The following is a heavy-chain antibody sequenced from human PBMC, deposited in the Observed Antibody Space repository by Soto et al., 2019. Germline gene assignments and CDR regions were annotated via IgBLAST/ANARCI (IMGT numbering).Heavy chain of an antibody. CDR2: ISSSGSTI. Sequence: LILSCAASVFTFSSYEMNWVRQAPGKGLEWVSYISSSGSTIYYADSVKGLFTISRDNAKNSRYLQMNSPRAEDTAVHYCARSIAARPGDYWGQGTLVTVSS. CDR1: VFTFSSYE. J-gene: IGHJ4*02. CDR3: ARSIAARPGDY. V-gene: IGHV3-48*03. D-gene: IGHD6-6*01.